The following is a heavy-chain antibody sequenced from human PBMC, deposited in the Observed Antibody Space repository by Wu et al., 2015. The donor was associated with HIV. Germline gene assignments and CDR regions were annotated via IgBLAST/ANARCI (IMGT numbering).Heavy chain of an antibody. D-gene: IGHD5-24*01. V-gene: IGHV1-69*13. CDR1: GGTLRNHA. CDR3: ARGSILDMSTPSYFYYVLDV. Sequence: QVQLVQSGAEVKKPGSSVKVPCRASGGTLRNHAVTWVRQAPGQGLEWMGRIIPISGTANYAQKFQGRVTIIADKPTNTAYMELSSLRSDDTAIYYCARGSILDMSTPSYFYYVLDVWGQGTTVTVSS. J-gene: IGHJ6*02. CDR2: IIPISGTA.